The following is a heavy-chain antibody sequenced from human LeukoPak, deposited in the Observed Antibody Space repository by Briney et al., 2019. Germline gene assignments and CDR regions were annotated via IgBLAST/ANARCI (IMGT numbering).Heavy chain of an antibody. CDR1: GGSISTSSYY. CDR2: IYYSGST. D-gene: IGHD3-10*01. CDR3: ARGRNYSRSYGSGRLFDY. J-gene: IGHJ4*02. Sequence: SETLSLTCTVSGGSISTSSYYWGWIRQPPGKGLECIGNIYYSGSTYYNPSLKSRVTISVDTSKNQFSLKLSSVTAADTAVYYCARGRNYSRSYGSGRLFDYWGQGTLVTVSS. V-gene: IGHV4-39*07.